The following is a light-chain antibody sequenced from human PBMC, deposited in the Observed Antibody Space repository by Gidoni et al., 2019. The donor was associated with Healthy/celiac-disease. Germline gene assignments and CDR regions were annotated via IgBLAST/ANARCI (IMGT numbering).Light chain of an antibody. CDR3: QKYNSAPPE. V-gene: IGKV1-27*01. Sequence: DIQMTQSPSSLSASVGDRVTITCLASQGISNYFAWYQQKPGKVPKLLIYAASTLQSGVPSRFSGSGSGTDFTLTISSLQPEDVATYYCQKYNSAPPEFGQGTKVEIK. CDR1: QGISNY. CDR2: AAS. J-gene: IGKJ1*01.